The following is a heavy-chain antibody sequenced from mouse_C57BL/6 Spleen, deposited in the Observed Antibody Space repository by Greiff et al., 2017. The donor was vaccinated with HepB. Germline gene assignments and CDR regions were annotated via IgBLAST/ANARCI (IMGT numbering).Heavy chain of an antibody. CDR1: GFTFSNYW. Sequence: EVKVEESGGGLVQPGGSMKLSCVASGFTFSNYWMNWVRQSPEKGLEWVAQIRLKSDNYATHYAESVKGRFTISRDDSKSSVYLHMNNLRAEDTGIYYCLGGFYYDYDEAWFAYWGQGTLVTVSA. J-gene: IGHJ3*01. V-gene: IGHV6-3*01. CDR2: IRLKSDNYAT. D-gene: IGHD2-4*01. CDR3: LGGFYYDYDEAWFAY.